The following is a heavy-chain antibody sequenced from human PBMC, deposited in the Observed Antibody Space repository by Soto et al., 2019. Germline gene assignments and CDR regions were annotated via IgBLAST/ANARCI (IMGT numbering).Heavy chain of an antibody. CDR1: GFIFSNYA. V-gene: IGHV3-23*01. CDR2: IGGNGADT. J-gene: IGHJ4*02. CDR3: AIPSGLTVTGPDC. Sequence: GGSLRLSCAASGFIFSNYAMSWVRQAPGKGLEWVSAIGGNGADTYYADSVKGRFTISRDNSKNTLYLQMNSLRAEDTAVYFCAIPSGLTVTGPDCRGQGTLVTVSS. D-gene: IGHD6-19*01.